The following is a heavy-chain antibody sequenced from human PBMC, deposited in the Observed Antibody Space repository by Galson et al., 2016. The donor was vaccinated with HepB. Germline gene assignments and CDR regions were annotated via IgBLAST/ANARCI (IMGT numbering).Heavy chain of an antibody. CDR1: GGLFTGHY. J-gene: IGHJ4*02. Sequence: LSLTCAVSGGLFTGHYWSWIRQPPGKALEWIGEINHTGNTNYNPSLKSRVSISTDTSKNQFSLRLTSVTAADTALYFCARFPTTFFDYWGQGTLVIVSS. CDR3: ARFPTTFFDY. V-gene: IGHV4-34*01. D-gene: IGHD4-11*01. CDR2: INHTGNT.